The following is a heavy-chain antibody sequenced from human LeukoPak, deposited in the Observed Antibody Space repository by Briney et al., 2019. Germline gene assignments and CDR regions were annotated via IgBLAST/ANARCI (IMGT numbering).Heavy chain of an antibody. CDR2: IYSGGST. D-gene: IGHD6-19*01. V-gene: IGHV3-53*01. CDR1: GFTFSSYA. J-gene: IGHJ6*03. Sequence: PGGSLRLSCAASGFTFSSYAMSWVRQAPGKGLEWVSVIYSGGSTYYADSVKGRFTISRDNSKNTLYLQMNSLRAEDTAVYYCARERAVAGTVKWGYYYYMDVWGKGTTVTVSS. CDR3: ARERAVAGTVKWGYYYYMDV.